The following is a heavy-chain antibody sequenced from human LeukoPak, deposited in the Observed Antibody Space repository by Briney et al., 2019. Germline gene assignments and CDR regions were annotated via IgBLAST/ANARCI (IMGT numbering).Heavy chain of an antibody. D-gene: IGHD2-2*01. Sequence: SETLSLTCTVSGGSISSSSYYWGWIRQPPGKGLEWIGSIYYSGSTYYNPSLKSRVTISVDTSKNQFSLKLSSVTAADTAVYYCARLFRGAAAILYFGYWGQGTLVTVSS. CDR1: GGSISSSSYY. CDR2: IYYSGST. V-gene: IGHV4-39*01. J-gene: IGHJ4*02. CDR3: ARLFRGAAAILYFGY.